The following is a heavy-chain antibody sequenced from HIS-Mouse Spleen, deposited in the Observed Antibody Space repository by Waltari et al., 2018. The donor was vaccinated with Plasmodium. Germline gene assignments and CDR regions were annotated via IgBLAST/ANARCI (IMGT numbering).Heavy chain of an antibody. CDR3: ARGGITGTHFDY. D-gene: IGHD1-7*01. J-gene: IGHJ4*02. CDR2: ISYDGSNK. CDR1: GFPFSSYG. Sequence: QVQLVESGGGVVQPGRSLRLSCAASGFPFSSYGMPWVRQGPGKGLGWVAVISYDGSNKYYADSVKGRFTISRDNSKNTLYLQMNSLRAEDTAVYYCARGGITGTHFDYWGQGTLVTVSS. V-gene: IGHV3-30*04.